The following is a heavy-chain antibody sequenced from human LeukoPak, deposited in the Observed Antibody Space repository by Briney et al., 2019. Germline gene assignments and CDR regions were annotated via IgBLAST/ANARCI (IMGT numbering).Heavy chain of an antibody. CDR1: GGTFSSYA. J-gene: IGHJ4*02. Sequence: GASVKVSCKASGGTFSSYAISWVRQAPGQGLEWMGGIIPIFGTANYAQKFQGRVTITADESTSTAYMELSSLRSEDTAVYYCARDGGATVTPEFDYWGQGTLVTVSS. CDR2: IIPIFGTA. V-gene: IGHV1-69*13. CDR3: ARDGGATVTPEFDY. D-gene: IGHD4-17*01.